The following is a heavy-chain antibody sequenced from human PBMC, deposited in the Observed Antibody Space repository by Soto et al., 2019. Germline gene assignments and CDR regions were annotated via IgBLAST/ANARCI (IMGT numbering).Heavy chain of an antibody. J-gene: IGHJ4*02. D-gene: IGHD3-9*01. CDR2: IIPIFGTA. CDR1: GGTFSSYT. Sequence: ASVKVSCKASGGTFSSYTISWVRQAPGQGLEWMGGIIPIFGTANYAQKFQGRVTITRDTSASTAYMELSSLRSEDTAVYYCARVVILTGYSPVFDYWGQGTLVTVTS. V-gene: IGHV1-69*05. CDR3: ARVVILTGYSPVFDY.